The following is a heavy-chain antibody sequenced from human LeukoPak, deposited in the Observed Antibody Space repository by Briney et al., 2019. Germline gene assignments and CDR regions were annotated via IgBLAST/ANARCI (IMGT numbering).Heavy chain of an antibody. D-gene: IGHD6-13*01. CDR2: IKQDGSGK. CDR1: GFTFSSYW. J-gene: IGHJ4*02. V-gene: IGHV3-7*01. CDR3: ARGGAPVLIAAAGY. Sequence: GGSLRLSCAASGFTFSSYWMSWVRQAPGKGLEWVANIKQDGSGKYYVDSVKGRFTISRDNAKNSLYLQMNSLRAEDTAVYYCARGGAPVLIAAAGYWGQGTLVTVSS.